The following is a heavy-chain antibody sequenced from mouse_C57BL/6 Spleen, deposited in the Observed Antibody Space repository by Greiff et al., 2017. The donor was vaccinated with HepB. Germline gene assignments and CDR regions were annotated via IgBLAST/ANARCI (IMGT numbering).Heavy chain of an antibody. V-gene: IGHV5-4*01. CDR3: ARDDSNYGYAMDY. D-gene: IGHD2-5*01. CDR2: ISDGGSYT. Sequence: EVQGVESGGGLVKPGGSLKLSCAASGFTFSSYAMSWVRQTPEKRLEWVATISDGGSYTYYPDNVKGRFTISRDNAKNNLYLQMSHLKSEDTAMYYCARDDSNYGYAMDYWGQGTSVTVSS. CDR1: GFTFSSYA. J-gene: IGHJ4*01.